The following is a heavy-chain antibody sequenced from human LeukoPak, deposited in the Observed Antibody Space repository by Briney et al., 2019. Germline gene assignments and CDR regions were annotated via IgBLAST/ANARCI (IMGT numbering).Heavy chain of an antibody. Sequence: PGGSLRLSCAASGFTFDDYAMHWVRQAPGKGLEWASGISWNSGSIGYADSVKGRFTISRDNAKNSLYLQMNSLRAEDTALYYCAKGLGGSGWYYFDYWGQGTLVTVSS. CDR2: ISWNSGSI. D-gene: IGHD6-19*01. CDR3: AKGLGGSGWYYFDY. CDR1: GFTFDDYA. J-gene: IGHJ4*02. V-gene: IGHV3-9*01.